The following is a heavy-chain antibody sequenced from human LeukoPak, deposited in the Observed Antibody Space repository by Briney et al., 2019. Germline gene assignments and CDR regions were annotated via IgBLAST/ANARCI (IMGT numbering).Heavy chain of an antibody. Sequence: ASVKVSCKASGGTFSSYTISWVRQAPGQGLEWMGRIIPILGTANYAQKFQGRVTITADESTSTAYMELSSLRSEDTAVYYCATQDTAMDMDVWGKGTTVTVSS. CDR1: GGTFSSYT. D-gene: IGHD5-18*01. CDR2: IIPILGTA. J-gene: IGHJ6*03. V-gene: IGHV1-69*08. CDR3: ATQDTAMDMDV.